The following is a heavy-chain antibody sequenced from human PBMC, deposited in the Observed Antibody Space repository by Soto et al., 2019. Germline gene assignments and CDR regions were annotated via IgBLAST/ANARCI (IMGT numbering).Heavy chain of an antibody. Sequence: EQQLVESGGGLVKPGESLRLSCAVSGITFINAWMSWVRQAPGKGLEWVARIKRTANAETPDYAAPVKGRFIISRDDSKNMLYLQKNNLKAEDTAVYYCLTDPGEYETFWGQGTLVTVSS. D-gene: IGHD4-17*01. V-gene: IGHV3-15*01. J-gene: IGHJ4*02. CDR3: LTDPGEYETF. CDR1: GITFINAW. CDR2: IKRTANAETP.